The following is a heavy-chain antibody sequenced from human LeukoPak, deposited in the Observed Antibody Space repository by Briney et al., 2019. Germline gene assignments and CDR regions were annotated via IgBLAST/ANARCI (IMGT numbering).Heavy chain of an antibody. CDR2: IIPIFGTA. Sequence: SVKVSCKASGGTFSSYAISWVRQAPGQGLEWMGGIIPIFGTANYAQKFQGRVTITTDESTSTGYMELSSLRSEDTAVYYCASYGSSTVHQYYFDYWGQGTLVTVSS. J-gene: IGHJ4*02. CDR3: ASYGSSTVHQYYFDY. CDR1: GGTFSSYA. V-gene: IGHV1-69*05. D-gene: IGHD1-26*01.